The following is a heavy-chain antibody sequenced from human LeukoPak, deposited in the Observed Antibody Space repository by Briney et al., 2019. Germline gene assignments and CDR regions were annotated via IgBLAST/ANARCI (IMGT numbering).Heavy chain of an antibody. Sequence: ASVKVFCKASGGTFISYAISWVRQAPGQGLEWMGGIIPIFGTANYAQKFQGRVTITTDESTSTAYLELSSLRSEDTAVYYCARVVPPFTFDCSSTSCYLDPWGQGTLVTVSS. J-gene: IGHJ5*02. V-gene: IGHV1-69*05. CDR2: IIPIFGTA. CDR3: ARVVPPFTFDCSSTSCYLDP. D-gene: IGHD2-2*01. CDR1: GGTFISYA.